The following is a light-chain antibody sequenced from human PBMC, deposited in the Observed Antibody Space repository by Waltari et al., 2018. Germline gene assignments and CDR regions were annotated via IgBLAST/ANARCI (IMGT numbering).Light chain of an antibody. J-gene: IGKJ4*01. V-gene: IGKV4-1*01. CDR1: QSVLYSSDNKNY. CDR3: QQYYSTPLT. Sequence: DIVMTQSPDSLAVSLGERATINCKSSQSVLYSSDNKNYLAWYQQKAGQPPKLLIYWASTRGPGVPDRFSGSASGTDFTLTISSLQAEDVAVYYCQQYYSTPLTFGGGTKVDSK. CDR2: WAS.